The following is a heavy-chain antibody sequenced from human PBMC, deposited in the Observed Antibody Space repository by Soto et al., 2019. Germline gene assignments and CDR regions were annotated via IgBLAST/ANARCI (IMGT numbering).Heavy chain of an antibody. CDR1: GGSISSGDYY. CDR3: ARKDYYYSSAIDS. D-gene: IGHD3-22*01. Sequence: QVQLQESGPGLVKPSQTLSLTCTVSGGSISSGDYYWSWIRQPPGKGLEWIGYIYYSGSTYYNPSLTSRLTISIDTSKNQFSLNLRSVTAADTAVYYCARKDYYYSSAIDSWGQGTLVTVSS. V-gene: IGHV4-30-4*01. CDR2: IYYSGST. J-gene: IGHJ4*02.